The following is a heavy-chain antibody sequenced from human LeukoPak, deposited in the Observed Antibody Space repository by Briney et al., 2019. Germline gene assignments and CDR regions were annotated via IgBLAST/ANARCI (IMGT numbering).Heavy chain of an antibody. CDR3: ARWPVGFGKYYYDSSGYYQGS. J-gene: IGHJ4*02. Sequence: GASVKVSCKASGYTFTGYYMHWVRQAPGQGLEWMGRINPNSGGPNYAQKFQGRVIMTRDTSSSTAYMELSRLRSDDTAVYYCARWPVGFGKYYYDSSGYYQGSWGEGSLVADCS. D-gene: IGHD3-22*01. CDR1: GYTFTGYY. CDR2: INPNSGGP. V-gene: IGHV1-2*06.